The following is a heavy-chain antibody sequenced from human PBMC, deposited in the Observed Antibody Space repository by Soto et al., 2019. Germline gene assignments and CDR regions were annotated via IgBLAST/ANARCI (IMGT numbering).Heavy chain of an antibody. J-gene: IGHJ4*02. V-gene: IGHV1-69*13. CDR1: GGTFSIYA. Sequence: GASVKVSCKASGGTFSIYASIWVRQAPGQGLEWMGGIIPIFGTANYAQKFQGRVTITADESTSTAYMELSSLRSEDTAVYYCATGLGKEIDYWGQGTLVTVSS. CDR2: IIPIFGTA. CDR3: ATGLGKEIDY. D-gene: IGHD3-10*01.